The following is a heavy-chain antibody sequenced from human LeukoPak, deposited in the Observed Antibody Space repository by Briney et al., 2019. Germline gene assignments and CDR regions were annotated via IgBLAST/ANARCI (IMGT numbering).Heavy chain of an antibody. J-gene: IGHJ4*02. CDR3: AKVGGYYYDY. CDR2: IKSKTDGGTR. V-gene: IGHV3-15*01. Sequence: GGSLSLSCEASGLTFSNAWMTWVRQAPGKGLEWVGRIKSKTDGGTRDYAAPVKGRFTISRDDSKNTAYLQMNSLKTEDTAVYYCAKVGGYYYDYWGQGTLVTVSS. D-gene: IGHD3-22*01. CDR1: GLTFSNAW.